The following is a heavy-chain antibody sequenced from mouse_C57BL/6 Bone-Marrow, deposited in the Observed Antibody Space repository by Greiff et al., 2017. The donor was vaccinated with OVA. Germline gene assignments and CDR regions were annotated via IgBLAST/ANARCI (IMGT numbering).Heavy chain of an antibody. CDR3: ARSNWAWFAY. J-gene: IGHJ3*01. V-gene: IGHV1-55*01. CDR2: IYPGSGST. D-gene: IGHD4-1*02. Sequence: VQLQQPGAELVKPGASVKMSCKASGYTFTSYWITWVKQRPGQGLEWIGDIYPGSGSTNYNEKFKSKATLTVDKSSSTAYMQLSSLTSEDSAVYYCARSNWAWFAYWGQGTLVTGSA. CDR1: GYTFTSYW.